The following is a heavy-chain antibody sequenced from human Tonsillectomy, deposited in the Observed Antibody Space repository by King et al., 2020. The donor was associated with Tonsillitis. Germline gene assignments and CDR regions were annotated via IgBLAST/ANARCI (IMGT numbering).Heavy chain of an antibody. CDR3: ARTGPSGYDLWGGQGGINWFDP. Sequence: VQLQESGPGLVKPSETLSLTCTVSGGSVNSGSFYWSWIRQSPGKGLDWIGYIYYSGSTKYNPSLKSRVTISLDTSTNQFSLKLSSVTAADTAVYYCARTGPSGYDLWGGQGGINWFDPGGQGTLVTVPS. J-gene: IGHJ5*02. D-gene: IGHD3-3*01. CDR2: IYYSGST. CDR1: GGSVNSGSFY. V-gene: IGHV4-61*01.